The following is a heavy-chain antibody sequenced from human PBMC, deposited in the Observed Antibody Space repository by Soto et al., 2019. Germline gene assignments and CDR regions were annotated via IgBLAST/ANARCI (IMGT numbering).Heavy chain of an antibody. D-gene: IGHD2-15*01. J-gene: IGHJ4*02. Sequence: EVQVLESGGGLVQPGGSLRLSCAASGFRFRNYDMSWVRQAPGKGLEWVSGVSASGSITSYADSAKGRFTISRDNAKNTMFLQMNSLRAEDTAVYFCAKGDCSGGRCYRGFDYWGQGTLVTVSA. CDR3: AKGDCSGGRCYRGFDY. CDR1: GFRFRNYD. V-gene: IGHV3-23*01. CDR2: VSASGSIT.